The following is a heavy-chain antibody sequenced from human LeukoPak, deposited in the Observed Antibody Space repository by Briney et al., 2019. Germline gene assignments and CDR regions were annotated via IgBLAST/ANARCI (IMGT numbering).Heavy chain of an antibody. CDR3: ARARIAAALGYFDY. Sequence: SETLSLTCAVYGGSFSGYYWSWIRQPPGKGLEWIGEINHSGSTNYNPSLESRVTISVDTSKNQFSLKLSSMTAADTAVYYCARARIAAALGYFDYWGQGTLVTVSS. D-gene: IGHD6-13*01. CDR2: INHSGST. J-gene: IGHJ4*02. CDR1: GGSFSGYY. V-gene: IGHV4-34*01.